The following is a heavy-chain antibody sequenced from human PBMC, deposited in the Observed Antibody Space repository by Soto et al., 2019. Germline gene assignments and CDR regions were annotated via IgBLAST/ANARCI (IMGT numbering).Heavy chain of an antibody. V-gene: IGHV1-46*01. Sequence: ASVTVSCQASGYTFTSYYMHWVRQAPGQGLEWMGIINPSVGSTSYAQNFQGRVTMTRDTSTTTVYMELSSLRSEDTAVYYCARAGTRNLFYFDYWGQGTLVTVSS. D-gene: IGHD1-1*01. CDR2: INPSVGST. CDR3: ARAGTRNLFYFDY. J-gene: IGHJ4*02. CDR1: GYTFTSYY.